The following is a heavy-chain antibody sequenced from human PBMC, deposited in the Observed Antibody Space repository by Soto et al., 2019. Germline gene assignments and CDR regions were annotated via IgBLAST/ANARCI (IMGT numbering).Heavy chain of an antibody. J-gene: IGHJ4*02. Sequence: VQLVESGGGLVKPGGSLRLSCAASGFTFSSYSMNWVRQAPGKGLEWVSSISSSSSYIYYADSVKGRFTISRDNAKNSLYLQMNSLRAQDTAVYYCARDYTGDGRAPFDYWGQGTLVTVSS. CDR1: GFTFSSYS. D-gene: IGHD1-26*01. CDR2: ISSSSSYI. V-gene: IGHV3-21*01. CDR3: ARDYTGDGRAPFDY.